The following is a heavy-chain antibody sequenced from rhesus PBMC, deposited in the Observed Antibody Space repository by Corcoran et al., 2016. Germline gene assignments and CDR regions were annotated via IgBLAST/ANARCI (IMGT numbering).Heavy chain of an antibody. Sequence: QVQLQASGPGLVKPSETLSLRCAVAGGSISGDYYWTWIRQSPGKGLEWIGRVYGNVATTYYNPSVKSRVTISKDTSKNQLFMILSSVTAADTAGYYCGRDFDLWGQGVLVTVSP. V-gene: IGHV4S9*01. CDR1: GGSISGDYY. CDR3: GRDFDL. CDR2: VYGNVATT. J-gene: IGHJ4*01.